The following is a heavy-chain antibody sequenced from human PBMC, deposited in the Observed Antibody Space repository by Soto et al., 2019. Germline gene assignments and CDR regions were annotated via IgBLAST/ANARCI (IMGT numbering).Heavy chain of an antibody. CDR1: GFTFSSYA. D-gene: IGHD5-12*01. CDR2: ISYDGSNK. CDR3: ARTSVATMALFDY. J-gene: IGHJ4*02. V-gene: IGHV3-30-3*01. Sequence: QVQLVESGGGVVQPGRSLRLSCAASGFTFSSYAMHWVRQAPGKGLEWVAVISYDGSNKYYADSVKGRFTISRDNSKNTLYLQMNSLRAKDTAVYYCARTSVATMALFDYWGQGTLVTVSS.